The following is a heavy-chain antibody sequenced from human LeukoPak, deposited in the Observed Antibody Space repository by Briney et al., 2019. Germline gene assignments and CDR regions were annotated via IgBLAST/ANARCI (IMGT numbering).Heavy chain of an antibody. CDR3: ASYSSRKNNYFYY. D-gene: IGHD6-13*01. CDR1: GFTFSDYY. CDR2: ISSSGSTI. J-gene: IGHJ4*02. V-gene: IGHV3-11*01. Sequence: PGGSLRLSCAASGFTFSDYYMSWIRQAPGKGLEWVSYISSSGSTIYYADSVKGRFTISRDNAKNSLYLQMNSLRAEDTAVYYCASYSSRKNNYFYYWGQGTLVTVSS.